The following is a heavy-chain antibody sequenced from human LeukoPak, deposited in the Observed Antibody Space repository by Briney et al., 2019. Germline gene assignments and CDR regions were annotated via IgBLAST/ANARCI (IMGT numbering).Heavy chain of an antibody. V-gene: IGHV4-59*01. J-gene: IGHJ5*02. D-gene: IGHD2-15*01. CDR2: MYDSGST. Sequence: SETLSLTCTVSGDSISSYYCSWIRQTPGKGLEWIGYMYDSGSTNYNPSLKSRVTMSIDTSKNQFSLKLSSVTAADTAVYYCAILAEYCNSGSCYLGWFDPWGQGTLVTVSS. CDR1: GDSISSYY. CDR3: AILAEYCNSGSCYLGWFDP.